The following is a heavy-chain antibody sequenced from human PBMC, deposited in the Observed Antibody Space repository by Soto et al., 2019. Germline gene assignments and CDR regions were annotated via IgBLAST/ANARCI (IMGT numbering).Heavy chain of an antibody. CDR2: INAGNGNT. D-gene: IGHD2-15*01. V-gene: IGHV1-3*05. J-gene: IGHJ4*02. CDR1: GYTFTSYA. Sequence: QVQLVQSGAEEKKPGASVKVSCKASGYTFTSYAMHWVRQAPGQRLEWMGWINAGNGNTKYSQKFQGRVTITRDTAASTASMELSSLRSEDTAVYYCARDTMVALDYWGQGTLVTVSS. CDR3: ARDTMVALDY.